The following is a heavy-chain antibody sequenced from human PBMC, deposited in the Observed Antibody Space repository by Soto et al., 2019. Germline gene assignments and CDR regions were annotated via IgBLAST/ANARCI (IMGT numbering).Heavy chain of an antibody. Sequence: QVPLVQSGPELKKPGAAVRVSCKASGYNFDSYGLSWVRQAPGQGLEWMGWISTYTGNTDYPQRFQGRVTMDTDTSTSTAYWDLRSLTSDDTAVYYCVRDVSVSSGSFGGYWGQGTLVTVSS. J-gene: IGHJ4*02. D-gene: IGHD3-10*01. CDR3: VRDVSVSSGSFGGY. V-gene: IGHV1-18*01. CDR2: ISTYTGNT. CDR1: GYNFDSYG.